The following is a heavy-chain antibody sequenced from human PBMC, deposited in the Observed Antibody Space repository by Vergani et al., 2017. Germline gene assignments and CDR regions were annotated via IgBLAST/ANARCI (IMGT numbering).Heavy chain of an antibody. CDR3: ARLKGYDFWSGYYANYYYYGMDV. J-gene: IGHJ6*02. V-gene: IGHV1-18*01. CDR2: ISAYNGNT. D-gene: IGHD3-3*01. Sequence: QVQLVQSGAEVKKPGASVKVSCKASGYTFTSYGISWVRQAPGQGLEWMGWISAYNGNTNYAQKFQGRVTMTRNTSISTAYMELSSLRSEDTAVYYCARLKGYDFWSGYYANYYYYGMDVWGQGTTVTVSS. CDR1: GYTFTSYG.